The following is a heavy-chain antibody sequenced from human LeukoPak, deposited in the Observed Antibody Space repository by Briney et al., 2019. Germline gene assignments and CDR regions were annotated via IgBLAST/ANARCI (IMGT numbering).Heavy chain of an antibody. CDR3: AKAEYSSSSGDY. CDR2: ISYDGSNK. Sequence: GGSLRLSCAASGFTFSSYGMHWVRQAPGKGLEWVAVISYDGSNKYYADSVKGRFTISGDNSKNTLYLQMNSLRAEDTAVYYCAKAEYSSSSGDYWGQGTLVTVSS. J-gene: IGHJ4*02. V-gene: IGHV3-30*18. D-gene: IGHD6-6*01. CDR1: GFTFSSYG.